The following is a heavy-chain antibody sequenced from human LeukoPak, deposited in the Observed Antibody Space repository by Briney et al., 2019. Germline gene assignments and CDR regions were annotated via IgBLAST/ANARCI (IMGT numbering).Heavy chain of an antibody. J-gene: IGHJ4*02. CDR2: IYHSGST. D-gene: IGHD3-22*01. CDR3: ARKIDSSGYFS. V-gene: IGHV4-61*01. Sequence: SETLSLTCTVSGGSFSSGSYYWSWIRQPPGKGLEWIGYIYHSGSTSYNPSLKSRVSMSLDTTKNQFSLKLSSVTAVDTAVYYCARKIDSSGYFSWGQGILVTVSS. CDR1: GGSFSSGSYY.